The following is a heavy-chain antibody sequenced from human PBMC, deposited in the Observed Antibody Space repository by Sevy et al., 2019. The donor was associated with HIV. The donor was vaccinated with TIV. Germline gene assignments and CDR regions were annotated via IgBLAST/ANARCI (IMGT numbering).Heavy chain of an antibody. CDR3: ARAPPVRSGDDSLNWFDP. D-gene: IGHD5-12*01. CDR1: GGSISTYY. CDR2: IYYTGST. Sequence: SETLSLTCTVSGGSISTYYWSWIRQPPGKGLEYSGYIYYTGSTNYNPSLKSRVTISVDTSKNQFCLKLRSVTAVDTAVYYCARAPPVRSGDDSLNWFDPWGQGTLVTVSS. J-gene: IGHJ5*02. V-gene: IGHV4-59*01.